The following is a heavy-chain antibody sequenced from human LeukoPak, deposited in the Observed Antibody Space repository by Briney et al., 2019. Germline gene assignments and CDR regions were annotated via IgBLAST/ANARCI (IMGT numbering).Heavy chain of an antibody. J-gene: IGHJ4*02. Sequence: SVKVSCKASGGTFSSYAISWVRQAPGQGLEWMGGIIPIFGTANYAQKFQGRVTITADESTSTAYMELSSLRSEDTAVYYCAVFVAAAGIFDYWGQGTQVTVSS. CDR2: IIPIFGTA. CDR1: GGTFSSYA. CDR3: AVFVAAAGIFDY. D-gene: IGHD6-13*01. V-gene: IGHV1-69*13.